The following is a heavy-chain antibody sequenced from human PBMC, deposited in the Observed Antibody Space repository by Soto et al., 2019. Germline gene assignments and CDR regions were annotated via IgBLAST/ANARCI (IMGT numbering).Heavy chain of an antibody. CDR1: GFTFDDYA. V-gene: IGHV3-9*01. CDR2: ISWNSGSI. Sequence: GGSLRLSCAASGFTFDDYAMHWVRQAPGKGLEWVSGISWNSGSIGYADSVKGRFTISRDNAKNSLYLQMNSLRAEDTALYYCAKDFYYYYYYMDVWGKGTTVTVSS. CDR3: AKDFYYYYYYMDV. J-gene: IGHJ6*03.